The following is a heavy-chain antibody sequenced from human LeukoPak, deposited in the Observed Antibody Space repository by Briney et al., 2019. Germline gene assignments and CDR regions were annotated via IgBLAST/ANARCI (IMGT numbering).Heavy chain of an antibody. CDR3: ATSIAAAGLLDP. V-gene: IGHV3-21*01. D-gene: IGHD6-13*01. CDR2: ISSSSSYI. Sequence: GGSLRLSCAASGFTFISYSMDWVRQSPGKGLEGVSSISSSSSYIYYADSVKGRFTISRDNAKNSLYLQMNSLRAEDTAVYYCATSIAAAGLLDPWGQGTLVTVSS. CDR1: GFTFISYS. J-gene: IGHJ5*02.